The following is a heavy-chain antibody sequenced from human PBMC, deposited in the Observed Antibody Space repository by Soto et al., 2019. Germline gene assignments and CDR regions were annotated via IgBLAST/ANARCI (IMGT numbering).Heavy chain of an antibody. CDR3: ARDYDILTGYPLAFDY. V-gene: IGHV1-18*01. J-gene: IGHJ4*02. CDR2: ISAYNGNT. CDR1: GYTFTSYG. Sequence: GASVKVSCKASGYTFTSYGISWVRQAPGQGLEWMGWISAYNGNTNYAQKLQGRVTMTTDTSTSTAYMELRSLRSDDTAVYYCARDYDILTGYPLAFDYWGQGTLVTVSS. D-gene: IGHD3-9*01.